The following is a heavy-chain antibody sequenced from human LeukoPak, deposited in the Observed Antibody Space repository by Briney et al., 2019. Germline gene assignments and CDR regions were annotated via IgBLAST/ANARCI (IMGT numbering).Heavy chain of an antibody. CDR3: ARETEWELLGFDY. V-gene: IGHV3-30*04. CDR1: GFTFSSYA. Sequence: GGSLRLSCAASGFTFSSYAMHWVRQAPGKGLEWVAVISYDGSNKYYADSVKGRFTISRDNSKNTLYLQMNSLRAEDTAVYYCARETEWELLGFDYWGQGTLVTVSS. D-gene: IGHD1-26*01. J-gene: IGHJ4*02. CDR2: ISYDGSNK.